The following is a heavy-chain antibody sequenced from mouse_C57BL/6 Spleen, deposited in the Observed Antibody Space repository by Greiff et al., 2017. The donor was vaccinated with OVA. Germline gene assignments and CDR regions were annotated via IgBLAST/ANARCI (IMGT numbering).Heavy chain of an antibody. CDR1: GYAFSSSW. Sequence: QVQLQQSGPELVKPGASVKISCKASGYAFSSSWMNWVKQRPGKGLEWIGRIYPGDGDTNYNGKFKGKATLTADKSSSTAYMQLSSLTSEDSAVYFCAREGDAAYWGQGTLVTVSA. CDR2: IYPGDGDT. V-gene: IGHV1-82*01. CDR3: AREGDAAY. J-gene: IGHJ3*01. D-gene: IGHD3-3*01.